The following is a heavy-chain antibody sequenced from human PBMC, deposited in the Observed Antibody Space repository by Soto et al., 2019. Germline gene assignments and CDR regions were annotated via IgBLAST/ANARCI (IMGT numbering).Heavy chain of an antibody. J-gene: IGHJ4*02. V-gene: IGHV3-23*01. D-gene: IGHD6-6*01. CDR1: GFTFSSYA. CDR3: AKILSWYSSSFVEPLASVEHLDY. Sequence: GGSLRLSCAASGFTFSSYAMSWVRQAPGKGLEWVSAISGSGGSTYYADSVKGRFTISRDNSKNTLYLQMNSLRAEDTAVYYCAKILSWYSSSFVEPLASVEHLDYWGQGTLVTVSS. CDR2: ISGSGGST.